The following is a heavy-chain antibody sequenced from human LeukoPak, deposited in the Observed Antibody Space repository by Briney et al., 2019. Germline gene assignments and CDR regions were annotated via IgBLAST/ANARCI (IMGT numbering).Heavy chain of an antibody. J-gene: IGHJ4*02. Sequence: ASVKVSCKASGYTFTGYYMHWVRQAPGQGLEWMGWINPNSGGTNYAQKFQGRVTMTSDTSISTAYMELHRLRSDDTAVYYCARAAPYYYDSSGYQTLDYWGQGTLVTVSS. CDR1: GYTFTGYY. D-gene: IGHD3-22*01. CDR3: ARAAPYYYDSSGYQTLDY. CDR2: INPNSGGT. V-gene: IGHV1-2*02.